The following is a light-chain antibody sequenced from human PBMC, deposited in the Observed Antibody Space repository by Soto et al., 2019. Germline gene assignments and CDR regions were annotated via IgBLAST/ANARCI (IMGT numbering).Light chain of an antibody. Sequence: DIQMTQSPSSPSASIGDRVTITCRASQPITTYLSWYQQKPGKPPKLLIYHTSTLQSGVPSRFSGSGSGTDFTLTISSLQPEDFATYYCQQSYSLPYTFGQGTELESK. CDR3: QQSYSLPYT. CDR1: QPITTY. CDR2: HTS. J-gene: IGKJ2*01. V-gene: IGKV1-39*01.